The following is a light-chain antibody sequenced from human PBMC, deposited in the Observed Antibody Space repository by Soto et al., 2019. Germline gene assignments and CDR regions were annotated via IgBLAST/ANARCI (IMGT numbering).Light chain of an antibody. J-gene: IGLJ1*01. Sequence: QSALTQPPSASGSPGQSVTISCTGTSSDVGGYNYVSWYQHHPGKAPKLLIYEVSKRPSGVPDRFSGSKSANTASLTVSGLQAVDGADYFCSSYAGDYNLYVFGTGTKVT. V-gene: IGLV2-8*01. CDR2: EVS. CDR3: SSYAGDYNLYV. CDR1: SSDVGGYNY.